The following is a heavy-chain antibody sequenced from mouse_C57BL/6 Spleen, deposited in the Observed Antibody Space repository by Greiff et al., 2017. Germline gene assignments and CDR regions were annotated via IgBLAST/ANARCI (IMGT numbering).Heavy chain of an antibody. Sequence: EVMLVESGGGLVQPGESLKLSCESNEYEFPSHDMSWVRKTPEKRLELVAAINSDGGSTYYPDTMERRFIISRNNTKKTLYLQLSSLRSEDTALYYCARQEYGGWFAYWGQGTLVTVSA. J-gene: IGHJ3*01. CDR1: EYEFPSHD. CDR2: INSDGGST. CDR3: ARQEYGGWFAY. D-gene: IGHD1-1*02. V-gene: IGHV5-2*01.